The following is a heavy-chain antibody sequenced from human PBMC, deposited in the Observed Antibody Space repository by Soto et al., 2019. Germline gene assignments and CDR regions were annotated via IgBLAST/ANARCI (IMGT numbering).Heavy chain of an antibody. J-gene: IGHJ5*02. CDR1: GGSISSYY. Sequence: SETLSLTCTVSGGSISSYYWSWIRQPPGKGLEWIGYIYYSGSTNYNPPLKSRVTISVDTSKNQFSLKLSSVTAADTAVYYCARLGSHYWFDPWGQGTLVTVSS. CDR2: IYYSGST. CDR3: ARLGSHYWFDP. D-gene: IGHD3-16*01. V-gene: IGHV4-59*08.